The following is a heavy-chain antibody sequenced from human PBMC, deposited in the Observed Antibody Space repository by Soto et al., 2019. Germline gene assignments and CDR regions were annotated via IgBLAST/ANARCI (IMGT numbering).Heavy chain of an antibody. J-gene: IGHJ6*02. Sequence: QVQLIQSGAEVKKPGASVKVSCKVSGHTLTELAMHWVRQAPGKGPEWMGGFDPEDGETIYAQKFQGRVTMTEDTRTDTAYMDLRRRTSEDTAGYSFGTMVGWVSVYYHRVDGWGQGTTVIVSS. V-gene: IGHV1-24*01. D-gene: IGHD2-15*01. CDR3: GTMVGWVSVYYHRVDG. CDR2: FDPEDGET. CDR1: GHTLTELA.